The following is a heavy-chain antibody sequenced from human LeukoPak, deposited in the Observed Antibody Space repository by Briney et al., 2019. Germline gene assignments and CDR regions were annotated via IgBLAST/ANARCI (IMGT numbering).Heavy chain of an antibody. CDR2: ISSSSSYI. J-gene: IGHJ2*01. D-gene: IGHD3-10*01. CDR3: ARDRRRGIYGSGRRKWWYFGL. Sequence: GGSLRLSCAASGFTFSSYSMNWVRQAPGKGLEWVSSISSSSSYIYYADSVKGRFTISRDNAKNSLYLQMNSLRAEDTAVYYCARDRRRGIYGSGRRKWWYFGLWGRGTLVTVSS. CDR1: GFTFSSYS. V-gene: IGHV3-21*01.